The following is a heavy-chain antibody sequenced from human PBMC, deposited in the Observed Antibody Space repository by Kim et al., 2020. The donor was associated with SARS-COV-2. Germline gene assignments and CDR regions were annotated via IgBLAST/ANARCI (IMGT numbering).Heavy chain of an antibody. CDR1: GFTFSRFW. Sequence: GGSLRLSCAASGFTFSRFWMSWVRQAPGKGLEWVANIKEDGTETYYVDSVEGRFTISRDNARNSLFLQMNSLRAEDTAVYYCTRERVTGKSHFDYWGEGTLVTVS. J-gene: IGHJ4*02. V-gene: IGHV3-7*01. CDR2: IKEDGTET. D-gene: IGHD2-21*02. CDR3: TRERVTGKSHFDY.